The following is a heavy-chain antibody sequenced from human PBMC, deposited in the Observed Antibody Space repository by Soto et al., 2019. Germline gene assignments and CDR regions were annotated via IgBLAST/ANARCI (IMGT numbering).Heavy chain of an antibody. CDR3: AKGGAVYGLLTHDY. CDR1: GFTFSDYA. D-gene: IGHD3-9*01. CDR2: ITVSSSNL. J-gene: IGHJ4*02. Sequence: PGGSLRLSCAASGFTFSDYAMSWVRQAPWKWLEWVTTITVSSSNLYYTDSVQGRFAISRDNSRNILFLQMNSLTAENTAVYYCAKGGAVYGLLTHDYWGQGTLVTVSS. V-gene: IGHV3-23*01.